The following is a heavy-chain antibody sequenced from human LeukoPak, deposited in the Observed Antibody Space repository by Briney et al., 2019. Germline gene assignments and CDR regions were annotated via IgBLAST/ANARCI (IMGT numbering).Heavy chain of an antibody. CDR1: GFTFSSYE. Sequence: GGSLRLSCAASGFTFSSYEMNWVRQAPGKGLEWVSYISSSGSTIYYADSVKGRFTISRDNSKNTLYLQMNSLRAEDTAVYYCARTSRTSSGYYFDYWGQGTLVTVSS. V-gene: IGHV3-48*03. D-gene: IGHD3-22*01. J-gene: IGHJ4*02. CDR3: ARTSRTSSGYYFDY. CDR2: ISSSGSTI.